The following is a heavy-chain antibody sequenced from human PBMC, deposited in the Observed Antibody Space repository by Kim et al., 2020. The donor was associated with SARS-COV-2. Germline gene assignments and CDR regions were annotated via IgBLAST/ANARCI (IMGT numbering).Heavy chain of an antibody. CDR3: AASGDSSSWFSYDAFDI. CDR2: MNPNSGNT. D-gene: IGHD6-13*01. CDR1: GYTFTSYD. V-gene: IGHV1-8*01. J-gene: IGHJ3*02. Sequence: ASVKVSCKASGYTFTSYDINWVRQATGQGLEWMGWMNPNSGNTGYAQKFQGRVTMTRNTSISTAYMELSSLRSDDTAVYYCAASGDSSSWFSYDAFDIWGQGTMVTVSS.